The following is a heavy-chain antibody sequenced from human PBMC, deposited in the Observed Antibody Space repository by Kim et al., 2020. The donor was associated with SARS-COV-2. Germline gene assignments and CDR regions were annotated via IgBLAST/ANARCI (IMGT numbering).Heavy chain of an antibody. D-gene: IGHD2-15*01. Sequence: SETLSLTCSVSGASINRDTYYWGWIRQPPRKGLEWIGSIYYTGSTFYSPSLGSRVTLSIDTSENQLSLRLGAANAADTATYYWGRVAGGKSVNGVFDLWG. CDR1: GASINRDTYY. CDR2: IYYTGST. V-gene: IGHV4-39*01. J-gene: IGHJ2*01. CDR3: GRVAGGKSVNGVFDL.